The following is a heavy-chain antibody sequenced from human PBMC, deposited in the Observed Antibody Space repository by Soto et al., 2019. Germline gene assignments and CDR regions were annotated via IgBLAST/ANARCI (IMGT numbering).Heavy chain of an antibody. D-gene: IGHD3-22*01. CDR1: GFTFSSYG. Sequence: HPGGSLRLSCAASGFTFSSYGVHWVRQAPGKGLEWVASVSYDGSNKHYADSVKGRFTISRDNSRNTLDLQMSSLRAEDTAVYYCAKDTYYYDRSGYYTYDHWGQGT. J-gene: IGHJ4*02. V-gene: IGHV3-30*18. CDR3: AKDTYYYDRSGYYTYDH. CDR2: VSYDGSNK.